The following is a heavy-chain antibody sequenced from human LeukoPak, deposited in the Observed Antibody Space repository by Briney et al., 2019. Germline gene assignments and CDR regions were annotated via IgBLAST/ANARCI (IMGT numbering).Heavy chain of an antibody. CDR1: GGSISSSSYY. V-gene: IGHV4-39*07. D-gene: IGHD3-10*01. CDR3: ARGVTPRTMVRGVELRHYYYYMDV. CDR2: IYYSGST. Sequence: PSETLSLTCTVSGGSISSSSYYWGWIRQPPGKGLEWIGSIYYSGSTYYNPSLKSRVTISVDTSKNQFSLKLSSVTAADTAVYYCARGVTPRTMVRGVELRHYYYYMDVRGKGTTVTISS. J-gene: IGHJ6*03.